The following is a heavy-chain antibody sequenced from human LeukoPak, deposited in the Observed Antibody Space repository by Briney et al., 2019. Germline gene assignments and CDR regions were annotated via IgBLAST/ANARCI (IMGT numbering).Heavy chain of an antibody. CDR2: IIPIFGTA. Sequence: SVKVSCKASGGTFSRYAISWVRQAPGQGLEWMGGIIPIFGTANYAQKFQGRVTITADESTTTAYMRLNSLRSEDTAVYYCARASGDSSDYDFPKPYSYWGQGTLVTVSS. CDR1: GGTFSRYA. J-gene: IGHJ4*02. V-gene: IGHV1-69*13. D-gene: IGHD5-12*01. CDR3: ARASGDSSDYDFPKPYSY.